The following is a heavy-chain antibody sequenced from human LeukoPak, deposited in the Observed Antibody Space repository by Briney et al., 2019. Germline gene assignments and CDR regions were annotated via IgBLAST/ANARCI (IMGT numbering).Heavy chain of an antibody. J-gene: IGHJ4*02. CDR3: ARLGPLLWFEGYFDY. Sequence: SETLSLTCTVSGGSISSGSYYWSWIRQPPGKGLEWIGYIYYSGTTNYNPSLKSRVTISVDTSKNQFSLKLSSVTAADTALYYCARLGPLLWFEGYFDYWGQGTLVTVSS. V-gene: IGHV4-61*01. CDR2: IYYSGTT. CDR1: GGSISSGSYY. D-gene: IGHD3-10*01.